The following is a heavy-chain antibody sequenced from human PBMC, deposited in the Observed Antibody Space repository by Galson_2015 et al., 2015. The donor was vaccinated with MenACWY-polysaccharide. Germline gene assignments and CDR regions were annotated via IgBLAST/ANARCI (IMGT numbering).Heavy chain of an antibody. CDR2: ISWNSGSI. Sequence: SLRLSCAASGFTFDDYAMHWVRQAPGKGLEWVSGISWNSGSIGYADSVKGRFTISRDNAKNSLYLQMNSLRAEDTALYYCALLRGSGWYEDAFDIWGQGTMVTVSS. D-gene: IGHD6-19*01. V-gene: IGHV3-9*01. CDR1: GFTFDDYA. CDR3: ALLRGSGWYEDAFDI. J-gene: IGHJ3*02.